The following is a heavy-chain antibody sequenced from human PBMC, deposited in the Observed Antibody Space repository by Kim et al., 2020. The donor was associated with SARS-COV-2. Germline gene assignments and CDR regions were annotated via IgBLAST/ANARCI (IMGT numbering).Heavy chain of an antibody. CDR3: ARGLPSSGWYYYYYYGMDV. J-gene: IGHJ6*02. Sequence: SETLSLTCAVYGGSFSGYYWSWIRQPPGKGLEWIGEINHSGSTNYNPSLKSRVTISVDTSKNQFSLKLSSVTAADTAVYFCARGLPSSGWYYYYYYGMDVWGQGTTVTDSS. CDR1: GGSFSGYY. V-gene: IGHV4-34*01. CDR2: INHSGST. D-gene: IGHD6-19*01.